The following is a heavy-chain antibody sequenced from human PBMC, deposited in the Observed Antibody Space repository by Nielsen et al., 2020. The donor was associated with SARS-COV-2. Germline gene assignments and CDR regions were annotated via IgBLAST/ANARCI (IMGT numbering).Heavy chain of an antibody. Sequence: GESLQISCAASGFTFSSYGMHWVRQAPGKGLEWVAVIWYDGSNKYYADSVKGRFTISRDNSKNTLYLQMNSLRAEDTAVYYCARDQLSAFDIWGQGTMVTVSS. J-gene: IGHJ3*02. CDR3: ARDQLSAFDI. D-gene: IGHD3-10*01. CDR1: GFTFSSYG. V-gene: IGHV3-33*01. CDR2: IWYDGSNK.